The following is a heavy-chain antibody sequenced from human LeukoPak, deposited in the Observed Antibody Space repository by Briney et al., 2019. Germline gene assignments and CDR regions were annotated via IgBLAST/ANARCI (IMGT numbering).Heavy chain of an antibody. J-gene: IGHJ4*02. V-gene: IGHV5-10-1*01. CDR1: GYDFTNYW. CDR2: IDPSNSYT. CDR3: ARHADYHILTGFDY. D-gene: IGHD3-9*01. Sequence: LGASLKISCKGSGYDFTNYWISWVRQMPGKGLEWMGRIDPSNSYTNYSPPFQGHVTISADRSISTAYLQWNSLKASDTAMYYCARHADYHILTGFDYWGQGTLVTVS.